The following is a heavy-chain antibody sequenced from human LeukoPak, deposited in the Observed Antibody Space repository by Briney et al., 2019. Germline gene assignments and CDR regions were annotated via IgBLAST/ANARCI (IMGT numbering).Heavy chain of an antibody. Sequence: ASVKVSCKASGYTFTGYYMHWVRQAPGQGLEWMGWINPNSGGTNYAQKFQGRVTMTRDTSISTAYMELSRLRSDDTAVYYCARERSSSWYQLHWFDPWGQGTLVTVSS. D-gene: IGHD6-13*01. CDR1: GYTFTGYY. CDR3: ARERSSSWYQLHWFDP. V-gene: IGHV1-2*02. CDR2: INPNSGGT. J-gene: IGHJ5*02.